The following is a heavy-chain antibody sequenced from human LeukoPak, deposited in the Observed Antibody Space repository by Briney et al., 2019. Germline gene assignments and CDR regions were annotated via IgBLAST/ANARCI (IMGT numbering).Heavy chain of an antibody. J-gene: IGHJ4*02. CDR3: AKDRAYYYDSSGYYFDY. CDR1: GFTFSSYG. D-gene: IGHD3-22*01. CDR2: IRYDGSNK. V-gene: IGHV3-30*02. Sequence: AGGSLRLSCAASGFTFSSYGMHWVRQAPGKGLEWVAFIRYDGSNKYYADSVKGRFTISRDNPKNTLYLQMNSLRAEDTAVYYCAKDRAYYYDSSGYYFDYWGQGTLVTVSS.